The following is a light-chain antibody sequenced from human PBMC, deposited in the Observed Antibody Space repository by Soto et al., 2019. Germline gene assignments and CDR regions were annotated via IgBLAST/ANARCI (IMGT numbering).Light chain of an antibody. V-gene: IGKV3-15*01. Sequence: EIVMTQSPATLSVSPGERATLSCRASQSVSSKLGWYQQKPGQAPRLLIYGASIRATGIPARFSGSGSGTEFTLTNSSLQSEDFAVYYSQQYNNWPRTFGHGTKVDIK. J-gene: IGKJ3*01. CDR2: GAS. CDR3: QQYNNWPRT. CDR1: QSVSSK.